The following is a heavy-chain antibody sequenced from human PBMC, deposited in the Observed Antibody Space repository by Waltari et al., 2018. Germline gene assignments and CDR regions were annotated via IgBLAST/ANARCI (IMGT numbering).Heavy chain of an antibody. J-gene: IGHJ4*02. CDR1: GFTFGHFG. CDR2: RWVDGSNK. Sequence: QVQLVESGGGVVQPGGSLRLSCEASGFTFGHFGMHWVRQAPGKGLEWVAGRWVDGSNKYYADSVKGRFTISRDNSKNTVYLQMNSLRAEDTAVYYCATEWGSSSWSTFDYWGQGTLVTVSS. CDR3: ATEWGSSSWSTFDY. V-gene: IGHV3-33*08. D-gene: IGHD6-13*01.